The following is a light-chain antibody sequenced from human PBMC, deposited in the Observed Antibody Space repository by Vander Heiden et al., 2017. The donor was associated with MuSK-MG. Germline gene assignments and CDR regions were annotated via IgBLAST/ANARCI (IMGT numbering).Light chain of an antibody. CDR1: QSISTY. J-gene: IGKJ3*01. CDR3: QQGVSTLFT. V-gene: IGKV1-39*01. Sequence: DIQMTQSPSSLSASIGDRVTITCRASQSISTYLNWYQQKAGKAPKLLIFGASNLQSGVPSRFSGSGSGTQFTLTISRLRPEDFATYYCQQGVSTLFTFGHGTKVEIK. CDR2: GAS.